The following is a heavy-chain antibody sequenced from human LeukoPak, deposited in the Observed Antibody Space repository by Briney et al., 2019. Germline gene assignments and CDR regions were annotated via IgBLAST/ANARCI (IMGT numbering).Heavy chain of an antibody. CDR2: INHSGST. Sequence: SETLSLTCTVSGGSISSYYWSWIRQPPGKGLEWIGEINHSGSTNYNPSLKSRVTISVDTSKNQFSLKLSSVTAADTAVYYCATSGQFDYWGQGTLVTVSS. V-gene: IGHV4-34*01. CDR3: ATSGQFDY. CDR1: GGSISSYY. J-gene: IGHJ4*02.